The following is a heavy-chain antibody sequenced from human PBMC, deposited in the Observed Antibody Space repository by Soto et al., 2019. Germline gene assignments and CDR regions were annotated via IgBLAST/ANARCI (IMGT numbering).Heavy chain of an antibody. CDR2: INWNGGST. V-gene: IGHV3-20*04. CDR3: ARDPIYYDSSGCFDY. J-gene: IGHJ4*02. CDR1: GFTFDDYG. Sequence: LRLSCAASGFTFDDYGMSWVRQAPGKGLEWVSGINWNGGSTYYADSVKGRFTISRDNSKNTLYLQMNSLRAEDTAVYYCARDPIYYDSSGCFDYWGQGTLVTVSS. D-gene: IGHD3-22*01.